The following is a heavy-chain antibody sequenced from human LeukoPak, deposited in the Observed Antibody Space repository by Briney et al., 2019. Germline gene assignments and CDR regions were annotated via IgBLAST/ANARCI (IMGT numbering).Heavy chain of an antibody. CDR2: IIDTGST. J-gene: IGHJ4*02. CDR3: ARGLASGYPPIPFDY. V-gene: IGHV4-34*12. Sequence: SETLSLTCTVSGGSITSYYWSWIRQSAGKGLEWIGEIIDTGSTKYNSSLKSRVTISVDTSKNQFSLSLDSVTAADTAVYYCARGLASGYPPIPFDYWGQGTLVTVSS. CDR1: GGSITSYY. D-gene: IGHD3-3*01.